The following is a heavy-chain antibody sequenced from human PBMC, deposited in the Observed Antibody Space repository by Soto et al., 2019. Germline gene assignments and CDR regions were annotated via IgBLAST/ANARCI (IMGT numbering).Heavy chain of an antibody. D-gene: IGHD6-19*01. CDR2: INPNSGNT. V-gene: IGHV1-8*01. CDR1: GYIFTNYD. Sequence: ASVKVSCKASGYIFTNYDINWVRQATGQGLEYLGWINPNSGNTGYVQKFKGRVTMTRNTSINTAYMELNSLRAEDMAVYYCARQWLDSYYFDYWGQGTLVTVSS. CDR3: ARQWLDSYYFDY. J-gene: IGHJ4*02.